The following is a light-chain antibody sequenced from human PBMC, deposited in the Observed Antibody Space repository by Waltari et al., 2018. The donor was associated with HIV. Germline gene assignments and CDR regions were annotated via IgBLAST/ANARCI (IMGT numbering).Light chain of an antibody. CDR3: SSYTSSSTLDVV. Sequence: QSALTQPASVSGSPGQSITISCTGTSSDVGGYNYVSWYQQHPGKAPKRMIYDVSNRPSWVSNRFSGSKSGNTASLTISGLQAEDEADYYCSSYTSSSTLDVVFGGGTKLTVL. CDR2: DVS. V-gene: IGLV2-14*03. CDR1: SSDVGGYNY. J-gene: IGLJ2*01.